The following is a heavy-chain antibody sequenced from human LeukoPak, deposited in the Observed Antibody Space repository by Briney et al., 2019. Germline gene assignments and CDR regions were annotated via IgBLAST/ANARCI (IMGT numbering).Heavy chain of an antibody. V-gene: IGHV1-2*02. CDR2: INPNSGGT. CDR3: ARERRYCSGGSCYPEYFQH. J-gene: IGHJ1*01. D-gene: IGHD2-15*01. Sequence: ASVKVSCKASGYTFTGYYMHWVRQAPGQGLEWMGWINPNSGGTNYAQKFQGRVTMTRDTSISTAYMELSRLRSDDTAVYYCARERRYCSGGSCYPEYFQHWGQGTLVTVSS. CDR1: GYTFTGYY.